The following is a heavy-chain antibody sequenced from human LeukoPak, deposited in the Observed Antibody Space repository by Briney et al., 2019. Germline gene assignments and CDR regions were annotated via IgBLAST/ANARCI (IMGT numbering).Heavy chain of an antibody. CDR2: ISSSGSTI. Sequence: GGSLRLSCAASGFTFSSYEMNWVRQAPGKGLEWVSYISSSGSTIYYADSVKGRFTISRDNAKNSLYLQMNSLRAEDTAVYYCARGFGELRSYGMDVWGKGTTVTVSS. D-gene: IGHD3-10*01. CDR1: GFTFSSYE. V-gene: IGHV3-48*03. J-gene: IGHJ6*04. CDR3: ARGFGELRSYGMDV.